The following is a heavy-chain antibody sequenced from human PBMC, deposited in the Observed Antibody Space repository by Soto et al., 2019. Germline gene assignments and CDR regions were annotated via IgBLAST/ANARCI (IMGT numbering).Heavy chain of an antibody. Sequence: QVQLQESGPGLVKPSETLSLTCTVSGGSISSYYWSWIRQPPGKGLEWIGYIYYSGSTNYNPSLKSRVTISVDTSKNQFSLKLSSVTAADTAVYYCARGLDYGDYLDYYYYMDVWGKGTTVTVSS. CDR2: IYYSGST. V-gene: IGHV4-59*01. D-gene: IGHD4-17*01. CDR1: GGSISSYY. J-gene: IGHJ6*03. CDR3: ARGLDYGDYLDYYYYMDV.